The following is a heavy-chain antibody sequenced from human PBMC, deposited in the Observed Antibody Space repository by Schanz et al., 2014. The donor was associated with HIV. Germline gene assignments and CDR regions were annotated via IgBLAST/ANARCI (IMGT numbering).Heavy chain of an antibody. V-gene: IGHV1-2*02. D-gene: IGHD5-12*01. CDR2: INPNSGAT. CDR1: GDTFTDSY. CDR3: AREPNYSGFDS. Sequence: QVLLVQSGAEVKKPGASVKVSCKASGDTFTDSYIHWVRQAPGQGLEWMGWINPNSGATTYAQKFQGRVTMTRDTSISTAYLELSRLRSDDTAVYYCAREPNYSGFDSWGHGTLVTVSS. J-gene: IGHJ5*01.